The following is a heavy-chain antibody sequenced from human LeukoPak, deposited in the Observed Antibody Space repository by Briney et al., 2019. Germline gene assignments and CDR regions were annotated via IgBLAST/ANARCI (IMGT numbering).Heavy chain of an antibody. CDR3: ARTGGTDAFDI. Sequence: GGSLRLSCAASGFTFGSYSMNWVRQAPGKGLEWVSSISSSSSYIYYADSVKGRFTISRDNAKNSLYLQMNSLRAEDTAVYYCARTGGTDAFDIWGQGTMVTVSS. CDR1: GFTFGSYS. CDR2: ISSSSSYI. J-gene: IGHJ3*02. V-gene: IGHV3-21*01. D-gene: IGHD3-10*01.